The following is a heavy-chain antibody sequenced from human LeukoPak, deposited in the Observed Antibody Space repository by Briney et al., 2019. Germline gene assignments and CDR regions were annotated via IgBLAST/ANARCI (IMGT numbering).Heavy chain of an antibody. CDR3: ARVNAEGGYRGYFLFGVGAQYYFGY. D-gene: IGHD5-12*01. CDR1: GFTFDDYG. V-gene: IGHV3-20*04. CDR2: INWNGGST. J-gene: IGHJ4*02. Sequence: GGSLRLSCAASGFTFDDYGMSWVRQAPGKGLEWVSGINWNGGSTGYADSVKGRFTISRDNAKNSLYLQMNSLRVEDTALYYCARVNAEGGYRGYFLFGVGAQYYFGYWGQGTLVTVSS.